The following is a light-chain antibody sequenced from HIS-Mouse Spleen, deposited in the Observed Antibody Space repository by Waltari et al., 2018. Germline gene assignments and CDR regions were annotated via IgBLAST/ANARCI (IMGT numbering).Light chain of an antibody. CDR1: QGISSY. V-gene: IGKV1-8*01. CDR3: QQYYSYLPIT. Sequence: AIRMTQSPSSFSASTGDRVNITCRASQGISSYLAWYQQKPGKAPKLLIYAASTLQSGVPSRFSGSGSVTDFTLTISCLQSEDFATYYCQQYYSYLPITFGQGTRLEIK. CDR2: AAS. J-gene: IGKJ5*01.